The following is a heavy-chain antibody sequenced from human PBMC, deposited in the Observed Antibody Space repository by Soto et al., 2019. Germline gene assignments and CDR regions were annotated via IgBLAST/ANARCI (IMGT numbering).Heavy chain of an antibody. J-gene: IGHJ4*02. D-gene: IGHD5-12*01. CDR1: GGSISSYY. Sequence: SQTLSLPCTVSGGSISSYYWSWIRQPPGKGLEWIGYIYYSGSTNYNPSLKSRVTISVDTSKNQFSLKLSSVTAADTAVYYCARQRIEYSGYGYFDYWGQGTLVTVSS. CDR3: ARQRIEYSGYGYFDY. CDR2: IYYSGST. V-gene: IGHV4-59*08.